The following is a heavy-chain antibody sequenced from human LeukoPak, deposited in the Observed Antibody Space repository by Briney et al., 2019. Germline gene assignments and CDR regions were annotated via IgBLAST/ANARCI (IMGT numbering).Heavy chain of an antibody. CDR3: AKSGSASNHYYGRDV. CDR1: GFTFSSYA. V-gene: IGHV3-23*01. D-gene: IGHD6-6*01. Sequence: GGSLRLSCAASGFTFSSYAMNWVRQAPGKGLEWVSGISGSGGTTFFADSVKGRFTIFRDNSENTLYLQMDSLSAEDTALYYCAKSGSASNHYYGRDVWAQGTTVTVSS. J-gene: IGHJ6*02. CDR2: ISGSGGTT.